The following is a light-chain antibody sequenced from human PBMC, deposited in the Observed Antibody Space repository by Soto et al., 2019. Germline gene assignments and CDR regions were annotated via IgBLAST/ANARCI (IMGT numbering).Light chain of an antibody. CDR3: QQYVTSPWA. V-gene: IGKV3-20*01. CDR2: GAS. J-gene: IGKJ1*01. CDR1: QSVSSSF. Sequence: EIVLTQSPGTLSFSPGERATLSCRASQSVSSSFLAWYQQKPGQAPRLLIYGASNRATGIPDSFSGSGSGTDFTLTISRLEPEDFAVYYCQQYVTSPWAFGQGNKVAI.